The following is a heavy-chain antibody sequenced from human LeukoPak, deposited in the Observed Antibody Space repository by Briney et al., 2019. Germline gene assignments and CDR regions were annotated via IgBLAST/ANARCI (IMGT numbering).Heavy chain of an antibody. D-gene: IGHD6-19*01. V-gene: IGHV3-13*04. J-gene: IGHJ4*02. CDR3: SRVGTSGWPNYFDS. CDR1: GFTFSTYD. CDR2: IGTSGDT. Sequence: GGSLRLSCAASGFTFSTYDMHWVRQSTGKGLEWVSVIGTSGDTYYAGSVKGRFTISRDNAKNSLYLQMNSLTAGDTAVYYCSRVGTSGWPNYFDSWGQGTLVTVSS.